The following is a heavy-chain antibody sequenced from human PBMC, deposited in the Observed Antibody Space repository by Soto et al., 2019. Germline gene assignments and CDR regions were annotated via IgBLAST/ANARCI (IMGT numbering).Heavy chain of an antibody. D-gene: IGHD3-22*01. Sequence: ASVKVSCKASGGTFSSYAISWVRQAPGQGLEWLGWISPYNDDTNYAQKLQGRVTMTTDTSTRTAYMDLRSLRSDDTAVYYCARGGYYDSSGSRNYHYYGMDVWGQGTTVTVSS. J-gene: IGHJ6*02. CDR2: ISPYNDDT. CDR1: GGTFSSYA. CDR3: ARGGYYDSSGSRNYHYYGMDV. V-gene: IGHV1-18*01.